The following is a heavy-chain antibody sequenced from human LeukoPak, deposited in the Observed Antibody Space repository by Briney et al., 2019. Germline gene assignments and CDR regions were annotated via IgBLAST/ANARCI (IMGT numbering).Heavy chain of an antibody. D-gene: IGHD3-22*01. J-gene: IGHJ5*02. CDR1: GGSISSGGYY. V-gene: IGHV4-61*08. Sequence: SETLSLTCTVSGGSISSGGYYWSWIRQPPGKGLEWIGYIYYSGSTNYNPSLKSRVTISVDTSKNQFSLKLSSVTAADTAVYYCARAYYYDRSGYYVHNWFDPWSQGTLVTVSS. CDR3: ARAYYYDRSGYYVHNWFDP. CDR2: IYYSGST.